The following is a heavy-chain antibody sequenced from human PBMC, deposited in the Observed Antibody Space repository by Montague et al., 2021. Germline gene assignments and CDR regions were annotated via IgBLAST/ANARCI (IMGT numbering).Heavy chain of an antibody. J-gene: IGHJ4*02. Sequence: SLRLSCAASGFTFNNYFMSWFRQSPGKGLEWISYIGTSSRFTRYADSVTGRFTISRDNAMNSLYLQMTAVRGEDTAVYYCARVLLTVAAGIMDYWGQGTLVTVSS. CDR3: ARVLLTVAAGIMDY. CDR2: IGTSSRFT. D-gene: IGHD6-13*01. V-gene: IGHV3-11*06. CDR1: GFTFNNYF.